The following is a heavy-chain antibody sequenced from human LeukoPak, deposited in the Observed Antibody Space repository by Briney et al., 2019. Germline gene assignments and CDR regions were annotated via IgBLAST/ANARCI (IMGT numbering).Heavy chain of an antibody. CDR1: GFTFSSYW. Sequence: AGGSLRLSCAASGFTFSSYWMSWVRQAPGKGLEWVANIKQDGSEKYYVDSVKGRFTISRDNAKNSLYLQMNSLRAEDTALYYCAKDLVRDDAFYYFDYWGQGTLVTVSS. CDR3: AKDLVRDDAFYYFDY. D-gene: IGHD3-10*01. J-gene: IGHJ4*02. V-gene: IGHV3-7*03. CDR2: IKQDGSEK.